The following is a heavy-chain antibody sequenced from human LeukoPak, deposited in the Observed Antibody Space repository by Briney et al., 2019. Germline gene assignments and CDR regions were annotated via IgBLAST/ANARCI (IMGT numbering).Heavy chain of an antibody. CDR2: ISYSGRT. D-gene: IGHD5-12*01. CDR1: GGSISGFY. J-gene: IGHJ4*02. CDR3: ARAHRYSGFNSVFLGY. V-gene: IGHV4-59*01. Sequence: SETLSLTCTVSGGSISGFYWSWMRQPPEQGLEWIGYISYSGRTSYNPSLKSRVTISVDTSKDQFSLKLNSVTAADTAVYFCARAHRYSGFNSVFLGYWGQGILVTVSS.